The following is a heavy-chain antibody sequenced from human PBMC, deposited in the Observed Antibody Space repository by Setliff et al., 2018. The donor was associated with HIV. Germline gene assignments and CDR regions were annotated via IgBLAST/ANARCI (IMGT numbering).Heavy chain of an antibody. CDR2: IYYRGST. Sequence: SETLSLTCTVSGGSISRSSYYWGWIRQPPGKGLEWIGSIYYRGSTYYNPSPKSRVTISVYTSKNQFSLKLSSVTAADTAIYYCGRLDTFLNHFDYWGQGVPVTVST. CDR3: GRLDTFLNHFDY. J-gene: IGHJ4*02. D-gene: IGHD3-3*02. CDR1: GGSISRSSYY. V-gene: IGHV4-39*01.